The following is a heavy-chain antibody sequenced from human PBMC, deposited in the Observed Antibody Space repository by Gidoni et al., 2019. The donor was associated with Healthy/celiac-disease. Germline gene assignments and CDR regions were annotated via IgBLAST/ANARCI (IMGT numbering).Heavy chain of an antibody. V-gene: IGHV4-39*01. CDR2: IYYSGST. Sequence: QLQLQESGPGLVKPSETLSLTCTVSGGSISSSSYYWGWIRQPPGKGLEWIGSIYYSGSTYYNPSLKSRVTISVDTSKNQFSLKLSSVTAADTAVYYCARHHTIFGILGDFDYWGQGTLVTVSS. CDR1: GGSISSSSYY. CDR3: ARHHTIFGILGDFDY. D-gene: IGHD3-3*01. J-gene: IGHJ4*02.